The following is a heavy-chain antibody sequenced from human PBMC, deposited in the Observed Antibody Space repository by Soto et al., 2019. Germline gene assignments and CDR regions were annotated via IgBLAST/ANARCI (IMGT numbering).Heavy chain of an antibody. V-gene: IGHV5-51*01. CDR1: GYSFTSYW. CDR2: IYPGDSDT. CDR3: ARLGIAVAGILYNWFDP. Sequence: ESLKISCKGSGYSFTSYWIGWVRQMPGKGLEWMGIIYPGDSDTRYSPSFQGQATTSADKSISTAYLQWSSLKASDTAMYYCARLGIAVAGILYNWFDPWGQGTLVTVSS. J-gene: IGHJ5*02. D-gene: IGHD6-19*01.